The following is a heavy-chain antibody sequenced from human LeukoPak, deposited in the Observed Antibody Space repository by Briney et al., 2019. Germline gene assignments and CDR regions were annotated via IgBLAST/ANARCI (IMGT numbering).Heavy chain of an antibody. CDR3: AKGSYYYASGSFHWFDP. D-gene: IGHD3-10*01. J-gene: IGHJ5*02. CDR1: GFTFSNYG. V-gene: IGHV3-30*18. CDR2: ISYDESNK. Sequence: GRSLRLSCAASGFTFSNYGMHWVRQAPGKGLEWVAVISYDESNKYYADSVKGRFTISRDNSKNTLYLQMNSLRAEDTAMYYCAKGSYYYASGSFHWFDPRGQGTLVTVSP.